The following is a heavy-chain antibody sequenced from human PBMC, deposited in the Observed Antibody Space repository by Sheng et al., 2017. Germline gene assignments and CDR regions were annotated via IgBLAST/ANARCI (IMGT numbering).Heavy chain of an antibody. CDR2: IYSGGST. V-gene: IGHV3-53*01. D-gene: IGHD3-22*01. Sequence: EVQLVESGGGLIQPGGSLRLSCAASGFTVSSNYMSWVRQAPGKGLEWVSVIYSGGSTYYADSVKGRFTISRDNSKNTLYLQMNSLRAEDTAVYYCARSPKYYYDSSGYSPYYYGMDVWGQGTTVTVSS. J-gene: IGHJ6*02. CDR1: GFTVSSNY. CDR3: ARSPKYYYDSSGYSPYYYGMDV.